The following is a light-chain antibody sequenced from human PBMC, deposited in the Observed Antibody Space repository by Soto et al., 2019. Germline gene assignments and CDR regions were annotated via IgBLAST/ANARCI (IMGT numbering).Light chain of an antibody. CDR2: GAS. Sequence: EIGLTQSPGTLSLSRGERASLSCRASESVGNNYLAWYQQKPGQAPRLLIYGASNRATGIPDRFSGSGSGTDFTLTISRLEPEDFAVYYCQQYSSSPITFGQGTRLEIK. CDR3: QQYSSSPIT. J-gene: IGKJ5*01. V-gene: IGKV3-20*01. CDR1: ESVGNNY.